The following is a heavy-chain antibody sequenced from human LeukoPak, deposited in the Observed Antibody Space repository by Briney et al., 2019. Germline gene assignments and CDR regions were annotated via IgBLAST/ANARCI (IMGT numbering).Heavy chain of an antibody. CDR1: GGSISSYY. CDR3: ARGGTYGGAADY. J-gene: IGHJ4*02. Sequence: PSETLSLTCTVSGGSISSYYWSWIRQPPGKGLEWIGYIYNSGSTNINPSLKSRITISVDTSKNQFSLKLNSVTAADTAMYYCARGGTYGGAADYWGQGTLVTASS. D-gene: IGHD1-26*01. CDR2: IYNSGST. V-gene: IGHV4-59*01.